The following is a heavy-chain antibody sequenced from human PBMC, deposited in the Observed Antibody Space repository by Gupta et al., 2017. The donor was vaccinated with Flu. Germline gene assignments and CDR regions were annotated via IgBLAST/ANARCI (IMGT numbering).Heavy chain of an antibody. CDR1: GFTFSSYG. Sequence: QVQLVESGGGVVQPGRSLRLSCAASGFTFSSYGMHWVRQAPGKGLEWVAVIWYDGSNKYYADSVKGRFTISRDNSKNTLYLQMNSLRAEDTAVYYCARDRFLEWFNHFDYWGQGTLVTVSS. CDR3: ARDRFLEWFNHFDY. D-gene: IGHD3-3*01. CDR2: IWYDGSNK. V-gene: IGHV3-33*01. J-gene: IGHJ4*02.